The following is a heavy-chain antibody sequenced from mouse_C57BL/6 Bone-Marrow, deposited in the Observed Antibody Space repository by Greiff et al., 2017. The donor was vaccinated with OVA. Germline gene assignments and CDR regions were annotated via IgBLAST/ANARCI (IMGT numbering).Heavy chain of an antibody. J-gene: IGHJ2*01. CDR1: GFTFSDYG. D-gene: IGHD2-3*01. Sequence: EVMLVESGGGLVKPGGSLKLSCAASGFTFSDYGMHWVRQAPEKGLEWVAYISSGSSTIYYADTVKGRFTISRDNAKNTLFLQMTRLRSEDTAMYYCAREDGYYYFDYWGQGTTLTVSS. CDR2: ISSGSSTI. CDR3: AREDGYYYFDY. V-gene: IGHV5-17*01.